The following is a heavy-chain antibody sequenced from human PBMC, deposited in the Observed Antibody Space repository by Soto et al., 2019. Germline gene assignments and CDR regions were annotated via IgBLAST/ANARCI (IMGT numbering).Heavy chain of an antibody. CDR1: GFTFSNYA. CDR3: ARDSSSRIEVAGHLAY. CDR2: FSSGGGGT. D-gene: IGHD6-19*01. V-gene: IGHV3-23*01. J-gene: IGHJ4*02. Sequence: GGSLRLSCTASGFTFSNYAMSWVRQAPGKGLEWVSTFSSGGGGTYYADSVKGRFTISRDNSKNTLSLQMNSLRAEDTAVYYCARDSSSRIEVAGHLAYWGQGTLVTV.